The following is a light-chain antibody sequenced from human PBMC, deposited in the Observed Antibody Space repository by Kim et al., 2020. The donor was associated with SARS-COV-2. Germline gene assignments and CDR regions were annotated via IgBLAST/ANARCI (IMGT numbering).Light chain of an antibody. V-gene: IGLV1-40*01. J-gene: IGLJ3*02. CDR3: QSYDSSLGAWV. CDR1: SSNTGAGYD. CDR2: GDT. Sequence: RVTIPGQGTSSNTGAGYDVHWYQQVPGKAPKLLIDGDTNRPSGVPARLFGSKSGTSASLAITGLQAEDEADYYCQSYDSSLGAWVFGGGTKLTVL.